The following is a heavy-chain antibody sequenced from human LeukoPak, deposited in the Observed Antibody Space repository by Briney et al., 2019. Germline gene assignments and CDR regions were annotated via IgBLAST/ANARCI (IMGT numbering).Heavy chain of an antibody. Sequence: KSGGSLRLSCAASGFTFSNAWMSWVRQAPGKGLEWVGRIKSKTDGGTTDYAAPVKGRFTISRDDSKNTLYLQMNSLKTEDTAVYYCTIYYGGSDFDYWGQGTLVTVSS. CDR3: TIYYGGSDFDY. D-gene: IGHD4-23*01. J-gene: IGHJ4*02. CDR1: GFTFSNAW. CDR2: IKSKTDGGTT. V-gene: IGHV3-15*01.